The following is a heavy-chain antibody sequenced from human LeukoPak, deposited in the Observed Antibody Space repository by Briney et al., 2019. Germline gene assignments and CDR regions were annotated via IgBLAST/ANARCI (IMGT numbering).Heavy chain of an antibody. D-gene: IGHD3-3*01. Sequence: SETLSLTCTVSSGSITSYYWSWIRQPPGKELEWIGYIYYSGTTNYNPSLNSRVTISLDASKKQFSLTRKSVTAADTAIYYCASLGLIGEKRGVFHTWGEGRIVTVSS. V-gene: IGHV4-59*01. CDR1: SGSITSYY. CDR3: ASLGLIGEKRGVFHT. J-gene: IGHJ3*02. CDR2: IYYSGTT.